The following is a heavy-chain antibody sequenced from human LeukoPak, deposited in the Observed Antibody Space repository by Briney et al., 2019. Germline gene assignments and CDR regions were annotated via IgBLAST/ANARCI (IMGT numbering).Heavy chain of an antibody. D-gene: IGHD1-26*01. J-gene: IGHJ4*02. CDR1: GFTFSDYY. Sequence: GGSLRLSCAPSGFTFSDYYMSWIPQAPGEGLGWVSYISSSGSTIYYADSVKGRFTISRDNAKNTLYLQMNSLRAEDTAVYYCAYGPVGATYFDYWGQGTLVTVSS. V-gene: IGHV3-11*04. CDR2: ISSSGSTI. CDR3: AYGPVGATYFDY.